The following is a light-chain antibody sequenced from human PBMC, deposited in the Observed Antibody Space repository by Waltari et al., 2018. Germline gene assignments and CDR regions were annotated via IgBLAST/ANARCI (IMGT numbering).Light chain of an antibody. CDR3: MQATHLPLT. Sequence: DVVMTQTPLSLSVTPGQPASISCMSSQSLLSSYGKAYLYWYLQRPGQAPQLLIYEVSSRFSGVPDRFSGSGSETDFTLKISRVEAEDVGIYSCMQATHLPLTFGGGTMVDIK. CDR1: QSLLSSYGKAY. CDR2: EVS. J-gene: IGKJ4*01. V-gene: IGKV2-29*03.